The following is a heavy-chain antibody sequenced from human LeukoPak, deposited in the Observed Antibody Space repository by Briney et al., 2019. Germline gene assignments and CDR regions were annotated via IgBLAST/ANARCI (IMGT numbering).Heavy chain of an antibody. V-gene: IGHV3-66*01. CDR3: ARGEASSRFDY. J-gene: IGHJ4*02. Sequence: PGGSLRLSCAASGLTVSSNYMSWVRQAPGKGLEWVSVIYSGGSTYYADSVKGRFTISRDNAKKSLYLQMNSLRADDSAVYYCARGEASSRFDYWGQGTLVTVSS. D-gene: IGHD6-13*01. CDR1: GLTVSSNY. CDR2: IYSGGST.